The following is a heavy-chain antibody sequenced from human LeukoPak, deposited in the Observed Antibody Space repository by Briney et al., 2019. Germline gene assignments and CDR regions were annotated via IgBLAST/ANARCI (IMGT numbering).Heavy chain of an antibody. CDR2: TYPGDSDT. Sequence: GESLKISCKGSGYSFTSYWIGWVRQMPGKGLEWMGITYPGDSDTRYSPSFQGQVTISADKSISTAYLQWSSLKASDTAMYYCASRGYYYDSSGSAFDIWGQGTMVTVSS. CDR1: GYSFTSYW. D-gene: IGHD3-22*01. CDR3: ASRGYYYDSSGSAFDI. V-gene: IGHV5-51*01. J-gene: IGHJ3*02.